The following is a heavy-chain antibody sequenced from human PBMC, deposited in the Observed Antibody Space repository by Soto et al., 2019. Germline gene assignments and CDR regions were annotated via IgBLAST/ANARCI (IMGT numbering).Heavy chain of an antibody. Sequence: PGGSLRLSCAASGFTFSSYSMNWVRQAPGKGLEWVSSISSSSSYIYYADSVKGRFTISRDNAKNSLYLQMNSLRAEDTAVYYCARGEREQNGMDVWGQGTTVTVSS. V-gene: IGHV3-21*01. CDR1: GFTFSSYS. CDR2: ISSSSSYI. D-gene: IGHD1-26*01. J-gene: IGHJ6*02. CDR3: ARGEREQNGMDV.